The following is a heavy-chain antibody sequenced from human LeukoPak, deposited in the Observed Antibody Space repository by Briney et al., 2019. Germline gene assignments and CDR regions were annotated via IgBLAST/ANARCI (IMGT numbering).Heavy chain of an antibody. J-gene: IGHJ4*02. CDR1: GGSISSGDYY. CDR2: IYYSGST. V-gene: IGHV4-30-4*01. Sequence: SETLSLTCTVSGGSISSGDYYWSWLRQPPGKGREWIGYIYYSGSTYYNPSPKSRVTISVDTSKNQFSLKLSSVTAADTAVYYCARLTRRSGNYFDYWGQGTLVTVSS. D-gene: IGHD1-1*01. CDR3: ARLTRRSGNYFDY.